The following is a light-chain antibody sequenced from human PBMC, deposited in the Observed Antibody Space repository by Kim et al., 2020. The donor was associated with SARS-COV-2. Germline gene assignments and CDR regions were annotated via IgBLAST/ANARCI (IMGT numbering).Light chain of an antibody. CDR2: KIS. CDR3: MQGTHWPWT. CDR1: QSLVHSDGNTY. J-gene: IGKJ1*01. V-gene: IGKV2-30*02. Sequence: DAVMTQSPLSLPVTLGQPASISCRSSQSLVHSDGNTYLNWFHQRPGQSPRRLLYKISNRDSGVPDRFSGSGSRTDFTLKISRVEAEDVGIYYCMQGTHWPWTVGQGTKVDIK.